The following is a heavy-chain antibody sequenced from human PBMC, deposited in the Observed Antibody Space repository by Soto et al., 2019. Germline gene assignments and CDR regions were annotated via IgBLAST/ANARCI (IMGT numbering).Heavy chain of an antibody. CDR3: ARDYARRHYDFWGGHSDTGPYYYYYGMDV. D-gene: IGHD3-3*01. V-gene: IGHV4-61*01. J-gene: IGHJ6*02. Sequence: PSGTLSLTCTVSGGSVSSGSFYWSWIRQPPGKGLEWISYIYYSGSTNYNSSLKSRVTISVDTSKNQFSLKLSSVTAADTAVYYCARDYARRHYDFWGGHSDTGPYYYYYGMDVWGQGTTVTVSS. CDR1: GGSVSSGSFY. CDR2: IYYSGST.